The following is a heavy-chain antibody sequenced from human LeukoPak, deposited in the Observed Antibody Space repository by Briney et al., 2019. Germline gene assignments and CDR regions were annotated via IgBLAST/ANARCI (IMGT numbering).Heavy chain of an antibody. CDR1: GYTFTGYY. V-gene: IGHV1-2*02. J-gene: IGHJ4*02. CDR3: ARGRRSGSYPFDY. Sequence: ASVKVSCKASGYTFTGYYMHWVRQAPGQGLEWMGWINPNSGGTNYAQKFQGRVTMTRDTSISTAYMELSRPRSDDTAVYYCARGRRSGSYPFDYWGQGTLVSVSS. CDR2: INPNSGGT. D-gene: IGHD1-26*01.